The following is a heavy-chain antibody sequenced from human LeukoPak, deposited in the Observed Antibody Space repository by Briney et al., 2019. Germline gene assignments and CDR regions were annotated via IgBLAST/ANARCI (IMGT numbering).Heavy chain of an antibody. V-gene: IGHV3-30*19. Sequence: GGSLRLSCAASGFTFSSYGMHWVRQAPGTGLEWVAVISHDGDHKYHADSVKGRFTISRDNSKNTLYLQMNSLRVEDTVVYYCAKAAGITLAGEYPDWGQGTLVTVSS. J-gene: IGHJ4*02. CDR1: GFTFSSYG. CDR3: AKAAGITLAGEYPD. D-gene: IGHD6-19*01. CDR2: ISHDGDHK.